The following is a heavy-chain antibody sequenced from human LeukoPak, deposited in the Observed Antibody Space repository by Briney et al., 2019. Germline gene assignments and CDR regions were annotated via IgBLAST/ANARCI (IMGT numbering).Heavy chain of an antibody. J-gene: IGHJ4*02. Sequence: PSETPSLTRTVSGGSTSSYYWSWIRQPAGKGLEWIGRMYTSGSTNYNPSLKSRVTMSIDTSKKQFSLKLNSVTAADTAVYYCATYDQQLAFDNWGQGSLVTVSS. CDR3: ATYDQQLAFDN. CDR1: GGSTSSYY. D-gene: IGHD6-13*01. CDR2: MYTSGST. V-gene: IGHV4-4*07.